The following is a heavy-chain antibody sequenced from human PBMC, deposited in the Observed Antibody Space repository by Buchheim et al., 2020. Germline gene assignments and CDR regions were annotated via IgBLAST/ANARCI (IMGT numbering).Heavy chain of an antibody. CDR2: TNAGSGNS. J-gene: IGHJ6*02. V-gene: IGHV1-3*01. CDR1: GYTFTSYA. CDR3: ARAPIAVASGYGMDV. Sequence: QVQLVQSGAEVKKPGASVKVSCKASGYTFTSYAMHWVRQAPGQRLEWMGGTNAGSGNSKYSQKFQVRVTITRDTSANTAYMELSSLRSEDTAVYYCARAPIAVASGYGMDVWGQGTT. D-gene: IGHD6-19*01.